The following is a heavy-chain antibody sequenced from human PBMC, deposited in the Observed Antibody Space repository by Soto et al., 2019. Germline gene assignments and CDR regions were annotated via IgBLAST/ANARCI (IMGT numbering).Heavy chain of an antibody. Sequence: QVQLVESGGGVVQPGRSLRLSCAASGFTFSTYGMHWVRQAPGTGLEWVAVISYDGNEKHYADSVKGRFTISRDNSKDTMSLQMNSLRAEDTAVYYCAKEGALSGWNYGDYLGQGTLVTVSS. CDR3: AKEGALSGWNYGDY. J-gene: IGHJ4*02. CDR1: GFTFSTYG. D-gene: IGHD6-19*01. V-gene: IGHV3-30*18. CDR2: ISYDGNEK.